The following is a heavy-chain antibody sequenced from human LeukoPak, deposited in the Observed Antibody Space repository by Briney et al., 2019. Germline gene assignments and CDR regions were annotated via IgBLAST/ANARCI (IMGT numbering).Heavy chain of an antibody. Sequence: ASVTVSCKASGYTFNDYYMYWVRQAPGQGLEWMGWINPNGGGTDLAQKFQGRVTMTRDTSISTVYMELGRLRYDDTAVYYCARLSSSWRPFDYWGQGTLVTVSS. CDR1: GYTFNDYY. CDR3: ARLSSSWRPFDY. V-gene: IGHV1-2*02. J-gene: IGHJ4*02. CDR2: INPNGGGT. D-gene: IGHD6-13*01.